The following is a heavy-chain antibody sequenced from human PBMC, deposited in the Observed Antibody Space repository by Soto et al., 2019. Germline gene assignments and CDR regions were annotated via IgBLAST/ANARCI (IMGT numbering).Heavy chain of an antibody. CDR2: IYYSGST. D-gene: IGHD5-12*01. CDR3: ARANGGYDFGGCHP. Sequence: PSQTLSLTCPVSAGSVSSGSYYCSWIRQPPGQGLEWIGYIYYSGSTNYIPSLKSRVTISVDTSKNQFSLKQSSVTAADTAVYCCARANGGYDFGGCHPRGQATLGTVGS. J-gene: IGHJ5*02. CDR1: AGSVSSGSYY. V-gene: IGHV4-61*01.